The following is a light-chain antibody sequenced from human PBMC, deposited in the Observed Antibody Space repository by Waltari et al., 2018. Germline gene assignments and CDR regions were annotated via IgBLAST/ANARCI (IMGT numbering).Light chain of an antibody. CDR1: QNIDNF. J-gene: IGKJ2*01. CDR3: QQSHSPPFT. Sequence: DIQMPQSPSSVSASVGDRVTIACRASQNIDNFLNWYQHKPGETPQVLVFAAATLQYGVPSRFSASASGTHFTLTIGSLQPEDFATYYCQQSHSPPFTFGQGT. CDR2: AAA. V-gene: IGKV1-39*01.